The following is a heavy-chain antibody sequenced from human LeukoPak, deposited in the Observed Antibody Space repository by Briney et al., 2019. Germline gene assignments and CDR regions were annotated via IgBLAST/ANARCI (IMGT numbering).Heavy chain of an antibody. Sequence: GGSLRLSCAASGFTFSSYWMHWVRRAPGKGLVWVSHINSDGSSTSYADSVKGRFTISRADSKNTLYLQMNSLKTEDTAVYYCTTQQWLVPHSLDYWGQGTLVTVSS. D-gene: IGHD6-19*01. CDR1: GFTFSSYW. J-gene: IGHJ4*02. CDR2: INSDGSST. V-gene: IGHV3-74*01. CDR3: TTQQWLVPHSLDY.